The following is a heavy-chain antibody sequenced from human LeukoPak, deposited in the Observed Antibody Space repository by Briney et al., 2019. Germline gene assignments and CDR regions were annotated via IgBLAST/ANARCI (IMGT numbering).Heavy chain of an antibody. CDR3: ATLRTGNWFDP. V-gene: IGHV1-18*01. J-gene: IGHJ5*02. CDR1: GYTFTSYD. D-gene: IGHD7-27*01. CDR2: ISAYNGNT. Sequence: GASVKVSCKASGYTFTSYDINWVRQAPGQGLEWMGWISAYNGNTNYAQKLQGRVTMTTDTSTSTAYMELRSLRSDDTAVYYCATLRTGNWFDPWGQGTLVTVSS.